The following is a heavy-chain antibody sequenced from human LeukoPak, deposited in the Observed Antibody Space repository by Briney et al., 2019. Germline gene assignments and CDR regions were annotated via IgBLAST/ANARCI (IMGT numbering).Heavy chain of an antibody. CDR2: ISSGSSYI. Sequence: MTGGSLRLSCAASGFTFSTYNMNWVRQAPGKGLEWVSSISSGSSYIYYADSVKGRFTISRDNAKNSLYLQMNSLRAEDTAVYYCAKDMHDYGDYWGQGTLVTVSS. CDR1: GFTFSTYN. D-gene: IGHD2-2*01. J-gene: IGHJ4*02. CDR3: AKDMHDYGDY. V-gene: IGHV3-21*01.